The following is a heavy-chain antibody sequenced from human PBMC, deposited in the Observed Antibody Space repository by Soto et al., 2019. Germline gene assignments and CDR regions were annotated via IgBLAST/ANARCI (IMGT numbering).Heavy chain of an antibody. D-gene: IGHD2-15*01. V-gene: IGHV1-69*02. CDR1: GGTFSSYT. CDR2: IIPILGIA. J-gene: IGHJ5*02. CDR3: AALRVVQDDIPKTTPWCDP. Sequence: SGKVSCKASGGTFSSYTISWVRQAPGQGLEWMGRIIPILGIANYAQKFQGRVTITADKSTSTAYMELSSLRSEDTAVYYCAALRVVQDDIPKTTPWCDPRGQESRVT.